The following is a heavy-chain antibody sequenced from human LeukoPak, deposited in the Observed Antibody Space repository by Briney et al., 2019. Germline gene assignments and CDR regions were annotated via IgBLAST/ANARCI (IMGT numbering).Heavy chain of an antibody. CDR1: GGTFSSYA. D-gene: IGHD1-7*01. J-gene: IGHJ4*02. CDR2: MIPIFGTA. V-gene: IGHV1-69*05. Sequence: SVKVSFKASGGTFSSYAISWVGQAPGQGLEWMGGMIPIFGTANYAQKFHGRVTITTDESTSTAYMELSSLRSEDTAVYYCARSERYNWNYLSWGQGTLVTVSS. CDR3: ARSERYNWNYLS.